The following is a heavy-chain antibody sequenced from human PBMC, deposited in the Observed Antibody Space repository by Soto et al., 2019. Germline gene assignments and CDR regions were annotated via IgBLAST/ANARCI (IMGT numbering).Heavy chain of an antibody. V-gene: IGHV3-48*02. CDR3: ARDRLTVDAREAFEV. CDR2: IDPTSSRI. CDR1: GFSFSSYS. D-gene: IGHD7-27*01. J-gene: IGHJ3*01. Sequence: EAQLVESGGGLVQPGGSLRLSCVASGFSFSSYSVSWVRQAPGKGLEWISYIDPTSSRIYYADSVKGRFAISRDNAENSLYLQVNSLRDENTALYYCARDRLTVDAREAFEVWGQGTMVTVSS.